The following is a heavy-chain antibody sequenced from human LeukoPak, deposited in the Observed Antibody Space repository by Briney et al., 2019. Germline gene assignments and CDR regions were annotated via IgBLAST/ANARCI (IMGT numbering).Heavy chain of an antibody. CDR1: GFPFNDYY. CDR2: ISSSSSEI. Sequence: PGGSLRLSCAASGFPFNDYYMSWIRQAPGKGLQWVSYISSSSSEIFYADAVKGRFTISRDNADNSLYLQMNSLRVEDTAVYYCARGHYGMNVWGQGTTVTVSS. CDR3: ARGHYGMNV. V-gene: IGHV3-11*01. D-gene: IGHD3-10*01. J-gene: IGHJ6*02.